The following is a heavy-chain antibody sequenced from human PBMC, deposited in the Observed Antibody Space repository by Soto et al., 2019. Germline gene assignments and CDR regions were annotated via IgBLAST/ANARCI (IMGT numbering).Heavy chain of an antibody. Sequence: GGSLRLSCAASGFTFSSYGMHWVRQAPGKGLEWVAVIWYDGSNKYYADSVKGRFTISRDNSKKTLYLQMNSLRAEDTAVYYCARDRYYDSSGYQVPGDFDIWGQGTMVNRLL. J-gene: IGHJ3*02. CDR2: IWYDGSNK. D-gene: IGHD3-22*01. V-gene: IGHV3-33*01. CDR3: ARDRYYDSSGYQVPGDFDI. CDR1: GFTFSSYG.